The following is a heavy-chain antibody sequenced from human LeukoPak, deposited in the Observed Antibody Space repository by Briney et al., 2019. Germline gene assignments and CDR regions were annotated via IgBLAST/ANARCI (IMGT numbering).Heavy chain of an antibody. D-gene: IGHD3-10*01. CDR1: GASITDYF. Sequence: SETLSLTCALSGASITDYFYNWVRQPPGKGLEWIGEINHSGSSTYNPSLKSRVIISLDTSKNQFSLKLSSVTAADTAVYYCARVGDLFGAHRVRGLPPDYYYMDVWGKGTTVTVSS. V-gene: IGHV4-34*01. CDR3: ARVGDLFGAHRVRGLPPDYYYMDV. CDR2: INHSGSS. J-gene: IGHJ6*03.